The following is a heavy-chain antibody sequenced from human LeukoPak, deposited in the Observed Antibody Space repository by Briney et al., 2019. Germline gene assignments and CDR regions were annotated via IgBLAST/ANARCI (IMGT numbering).Heavy chain of an antibody. Sequence: PPQSRSPTCTLDCGSTSSYYTSWIRQPPGKGLPWIGSIYNSGRTNYNPSLKSRVTISGDTSKNQFSLKLSSVTAADTPVYYCARYPFVVVVAATPGHAFDIWGQGTMVTVSS. V-gene: IGHV4-4*09. CDR2: IYNSGRT. CDR3: ARYPFVVVVAATPGHAFDI. D-gene: IGHD2-15*01. J-gene: IGHJ3*02. CDR1: CGSTSSYY.